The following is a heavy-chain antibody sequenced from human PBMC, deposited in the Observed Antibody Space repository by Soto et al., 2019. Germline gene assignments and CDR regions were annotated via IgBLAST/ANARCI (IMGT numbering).Heavy chain of an antibody. CDR1: GFTFSGSA. V-gene: IGHV3-73*01. D-gene: IGHD2-15*01. Sequence: GGSLRLSCAASGFTFSGSAMHWVRQASGKGLEWVGRIRSKANSYATAYAASVKGRFTISRDDSKNTAYLRMNSLKTEDTAVYYCTRLRRPYCSGGSCRSENDYWGQGTLVTVS. CDR3: TRLRRPYCSGGSCRSENDY. J-gene: IGHJ4*02. CDR2: IRSKANSYAT.